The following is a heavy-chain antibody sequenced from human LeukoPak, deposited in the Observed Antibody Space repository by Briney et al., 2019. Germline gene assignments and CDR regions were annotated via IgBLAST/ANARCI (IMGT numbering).Heavy chain of an antibody. CDR3: AKGRWALFDC. CDR1: GDSVSSNSAA. Sequence: SQTLSLTCDISGDSVSSNSAAWNWIRQSPSRGLEWLGRTYYRSKWYNDYAVSLKSRMTINADTSKNQFSLQLNSVTPEDTAVYYCAKGRWALFDCWGQGTLVTVSS. J-gene: IGHJ4*02. D-gene: IGHD3-10*01. V-gene: IGHV6-1*01. CDR2: TYYRSKWYN.